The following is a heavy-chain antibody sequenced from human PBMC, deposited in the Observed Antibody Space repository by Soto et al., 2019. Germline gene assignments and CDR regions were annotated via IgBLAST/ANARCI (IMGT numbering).Heavy chain of an antibody. CDR1: GGSISSGGYY. J-gene: IGHJ4*02. Sequence: SETLSLTCTVSGGSISSGGYYWSWIRQHPGKGLEWIGYIYYSGSTYYNPSLKSRVTISVDTSKNQFSLKLSSVTAADTAVYYCARSMDWALDYGDYYFDYWGQGTLVTVSS. CDR2: IYYSGST. V-gene: IGHV4-31*03. D-gene: IGHD4-17*01. CDR3: ARSMDWALDYGDYYFDY.